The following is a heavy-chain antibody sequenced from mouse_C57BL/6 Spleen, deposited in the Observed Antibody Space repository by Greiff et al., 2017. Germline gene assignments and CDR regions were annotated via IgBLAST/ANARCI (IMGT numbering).Heavy chain of an antibody. D-gene: IGHD2-3*01. CDR3: ARRDGSLPYFDY. J-gene: IGHJ2*01. V-gene: IGHV1-55*01. Sequence: QVQLKQPGAELVKPGASVKMSCKASGYTFTSYWITWVKQRPGQGLEWIGDIYPGSGSTNYNEKFKSKATLTVDTSSSTAYMQLSSLTSEDSAVYYCARRDGSLPYFDYWGQGTTLTVSS. CDR1: GYTFTSYW. CDR2: IYPGSGST.